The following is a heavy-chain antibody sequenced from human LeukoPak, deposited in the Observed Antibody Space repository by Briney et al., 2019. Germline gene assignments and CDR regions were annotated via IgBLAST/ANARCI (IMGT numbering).Heavy chain of an antibody. V-gene: IGHV4-59*01. CDR1: DVSINNYY. Sequence: SSETLSLTCTVSDVSINNYYWSWIRQPPGKGLEWIGYIYYTGSTNYNPSLKSRLIISIDTSKNQFSLKLRSVTAADTAVYFCARASSTPGSGYYPFDYWGQGTLVTVSS. CDR2: IYYTGST. CDR3: ARASSTPGSGYYPFDY. D-gene: IGHD3-3*01. J-gene: IGHJ4*02.